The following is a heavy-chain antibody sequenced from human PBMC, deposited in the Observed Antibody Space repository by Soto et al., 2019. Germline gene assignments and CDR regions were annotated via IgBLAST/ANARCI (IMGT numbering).Heavy chain of an antibody. V-gene: IGHV4-39*01. J-gene: IGHJ5*02. D-gene: IGHD2-15*01. Sequence: QLQLQESGPGLVKPSETLSLTCTVSGGSISSSSYYWGWIRQPPGKGLEWIGSIYYSGSTYYNPSLKSRVTISVNASKNLFSLKLSSGTVADTAVYDCARQKQWWSPPPAKLWFDPWGQGTLVTVSS. CDR2: IYYSGST. CDR1: GGSISSSSYY. CDR3: ARQKQWWSPPPAKLWFDP.